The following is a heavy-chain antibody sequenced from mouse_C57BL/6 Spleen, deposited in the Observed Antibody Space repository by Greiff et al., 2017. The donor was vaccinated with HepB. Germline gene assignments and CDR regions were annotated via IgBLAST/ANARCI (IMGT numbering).Heavy chain of an antibody. V-gene: IGHV5-4*03. Sequence: EVQGVESGGGLVKPGGSLKLSCAASGFTFSSYAMSWVRQTPEKRLEWVATISDGGSYTYYPDNVKGRFTISRDNAKNNLYLQMSHLKSEDTAMYYCASRTVYYAMDYWGQGTSVTVSS. CDR3: ASRTVYYAMDY. CDR1: GFTFSSYA. CDR2: ISDGGSYT. J-gene: IGHJ4*01.